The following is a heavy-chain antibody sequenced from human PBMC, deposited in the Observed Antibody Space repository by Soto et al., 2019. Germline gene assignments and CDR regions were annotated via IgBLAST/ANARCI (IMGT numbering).Heavy chain of an antibody. CDR3: TTDSILAPLFH. V-gene: IGHV3-30*03. J-gene: IGHJ4*02. CDR2: ISHDGSSD. CDR1: GVSFRSYA. Sequence: GGSLRLSCEASGVSFRSYAMHWVRQVPGKGPEWVAVISHDGSSDYYADSVKGRFTISRDNVKNTLYLQMNSLRAEDTAVYYCTTDSILAPLFHWGQGTLVTVSS. D-gene: IGHD3-3*02.